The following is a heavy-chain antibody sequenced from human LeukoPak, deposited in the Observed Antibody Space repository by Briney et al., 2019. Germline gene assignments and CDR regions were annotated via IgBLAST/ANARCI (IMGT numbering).Heavy chain of an antibody. V-gene: IGHV4-59*01. CDR3: ARGNAVGNWFDP. CDR1: GGSISSYY. D-gene: IGHD4-23*01. J-gene: IGHJ5*02. CDR2: IYYSGSS. Sequence: SETLSLTCTVSGGSISSYYWSWIRQPPGKGLEWIGYIYYSGSSNYTPSLKSRVTISVDTSKNQFSLKLSSVTAADTAVYYCARGNAVGNWFDPWGQGTLVTVSS.